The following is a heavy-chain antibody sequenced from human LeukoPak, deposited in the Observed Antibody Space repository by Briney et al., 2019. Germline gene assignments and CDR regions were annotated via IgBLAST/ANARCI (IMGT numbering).Heavy chain of an antibody. Sequence: PGGSLRLSCAASGFTFSSYAMSWVRQAPGKGLELVSAISGSGGSTYYADSVKGRFTISRDNSKNTLYLQMNSLRAEDAAVYYCAKEHDYGGYFDYWGQGTLVTVSS. V-gene: IGHV3-23*01. CDR2: ISGSGGST. D-gene: IGHD4/OR15-4a*01. CDR3: AKEHDYGGYFDY. CDR1: GFTFSSYA. J-gene: IGHJ4*02.